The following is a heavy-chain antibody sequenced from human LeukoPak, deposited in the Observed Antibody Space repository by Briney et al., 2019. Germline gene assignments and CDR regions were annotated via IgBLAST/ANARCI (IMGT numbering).Heavy chain of an antibody. D-gene: IGHD6-6*01. V-gene: IGHV3-66*01. CDR1: GFTVSSTY. CDR3: ASGRPAHYFDS. J-gene: IGHJ4*02. CDR2: IYTGGYT. Sequence: GGSLGLSCATSGFTVSSTYLTWVRQAPGKGLECLSVIYTGGYTYCADSVKGRFFISRNISDNMVYLQMNSLTVEDTAVYFCASGRPAHYFDSWGPGTLVTVS.